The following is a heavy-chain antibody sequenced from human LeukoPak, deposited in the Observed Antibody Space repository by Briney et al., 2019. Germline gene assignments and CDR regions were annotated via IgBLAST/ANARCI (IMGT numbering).Heavy chain of an antibody. CDR3: VRGFNSFDI. CDR2: SRNKANGYTT. CDR1: GFTFSDHY. V-gene: IGHV3-72*01. J-gene: IGHJ3*02. Sequence: GGSLTLSCAVSGFTFSDHYMDWVRQAPGEGLEWVARSRNKANGYTTVYAASVEGRFTISRHESKNSLYLQMNSLMIEDTAVYYCVRGFNSFDIWGRGTMVTVSS.